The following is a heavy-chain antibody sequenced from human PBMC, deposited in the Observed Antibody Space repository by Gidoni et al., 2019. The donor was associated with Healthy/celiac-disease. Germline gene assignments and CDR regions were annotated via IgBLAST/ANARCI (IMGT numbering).Heavy chain of an antibody. J-gene: IGHJ6*02. CDR1: GFTFSSYW. CDR2: INSDGSST. Sequence: EVQLVESGGGLVQPGGSLRLSCAASGFTFSSYWMHWVRQAPGKGLVWVSRINSDGSSTSYADSVKGRFTISRDNAKNTLYLQMNSLRAEDTAVYYCARAYYDFWSGPDYYGMDVWGQGTTVTVSS. V-gene: IGHV3-74*01. CDR3: ARAYYDFWSGPDYYGMDV. D-gene: IGHD3-3*01.